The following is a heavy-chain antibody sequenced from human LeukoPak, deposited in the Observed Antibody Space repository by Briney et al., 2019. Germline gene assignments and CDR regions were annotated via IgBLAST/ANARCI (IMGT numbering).Heavy chain of an antibody. CDR3: AKRGVVIRVILVGFHKEAYYFDS. J-gene: IGHJ4*02. V-gene: IGHV3-23*01. CDR1: GITLSNYG. CDR2: ISGSGGGT. Sequence: PGGSLRLSCAVSGITLSNYGMSWVRQAPGKGLEWVAGISGSGGGTNYADSVKGRFTISRDNPKNTLFLQMNSLRAEDTAVYFCAKRGVVIRVILVGFHKEAYYFDSWGQGALATVSS. D-gene: IGHD3-22*01.